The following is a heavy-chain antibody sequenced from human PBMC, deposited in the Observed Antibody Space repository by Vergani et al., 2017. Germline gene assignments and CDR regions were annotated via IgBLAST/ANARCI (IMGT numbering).Heavy chain of an antibody. Sequence: QVQLVESGGGVVQPGRSLRLSCAASGFTFSSYGMHWVRQAPGKGLEWVAVISYDGSNKYYADSVKGRFTISRDNSKNTLYLQMNSLRAEDTAVYYCARGDRIAAAGYYCDYWGQGTLDTVSS. CDR1: GFTFSSYG. J-gene: IGHJ4*02. D-gene: IGHD6-13*01. CDR2: ISYDGSNK. V-gene: IGHV3-30*03. CDR3: ARGDRIAAAGYYCDY.